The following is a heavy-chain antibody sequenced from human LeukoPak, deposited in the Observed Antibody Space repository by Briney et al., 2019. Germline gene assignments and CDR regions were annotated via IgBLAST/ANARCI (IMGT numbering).Heavy chain of an antibody. CDR2: ISAYNGNT. V-gene: IGHV1-18*01. CDR1: GYTFTSYG. CDR3: ARLHDYGVNKHYYYYYGMDV. D-gene: IGHD4-23*01. Sequence: ASVKVSCKASGYTFTSYGISWVRQAPGQGLEWMGWISAYNGNTNYAQKLQGRVTMTTDTSTSTAYMELRSLSSDATAVYYCARLHDYGVNKHYYYYYGMDVWGQGTTVTVSS. J-gene: IGHJ6*02.